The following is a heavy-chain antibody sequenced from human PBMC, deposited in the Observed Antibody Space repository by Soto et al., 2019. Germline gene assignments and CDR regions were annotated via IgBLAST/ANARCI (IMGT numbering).Heavy chain of an antibody. CDR3: AKVSGYYGSGSYYDMDV. Sequence: GGSLRLSCAASGFTFSSYAMSWVRQAPGKGLEWVSAISGSGGSTYYADSVKGRFTISRDNSKNTLYLQMNSLRAEDTAVYYCAKVSGYYGSGSYYDMDVWGQGTTVTVSS. CDR1: GFTFSSYA. CDR2: ISGSGGST. J-gene: IGHJ6*02. V-gene: IGHV3-23*01. D-gene: IGHD3-10*01.